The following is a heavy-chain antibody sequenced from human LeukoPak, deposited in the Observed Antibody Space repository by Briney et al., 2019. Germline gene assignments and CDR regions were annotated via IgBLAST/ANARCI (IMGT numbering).Heavy chain of an antibody. CDR3: AKALPDYYGSGSPYGAAFDI. V-gene: IGHV3-21*04. Sequence: PGGSLRLSCAASGFTFSSYSMNWVRQAPGKGLEWVSSISSSSSYIYYADSVKGRFTISRDNSKNTLYLQMNSLRAEDTAVYYCAKALPDYYGSGSPYGAAFDIWGQGTMVTVSS. J-gene: IGHJ3*02. D-gene: IGHD3-10*01. CDR1: GFTFSSYS. CDR2: ISSSSSYI.